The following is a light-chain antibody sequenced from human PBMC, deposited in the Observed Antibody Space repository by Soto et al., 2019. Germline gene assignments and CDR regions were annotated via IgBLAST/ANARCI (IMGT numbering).Light chain of an antibody. V-gene: IGLV1-44*01. CDR3: AAWDDSLNGPV. Sequence: QSVLTQPPSASGTPGQRVTISCSGSSSNIGSKTVNWYQQLPGTAPNLLIYSNNQRPSGVPDRFSGSKSGTSASLAISGLQSEDEADYHCAAWDDSLNGPVFGGGTKLTVL. J-gene: IGLJ3*02. CDR2: SNN. CDR1: SSNIGSKT.